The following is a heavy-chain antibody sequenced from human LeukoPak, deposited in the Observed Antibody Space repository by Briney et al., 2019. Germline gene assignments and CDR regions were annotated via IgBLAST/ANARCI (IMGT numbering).Heavy chain of an antibody. V-gene: IGHV3-11*04. CDR1: GFTFSDYY. CDR2: ISSSGSTI. D-gene: IGHD6-19*01. Sequence: PGGSLRLSCAASGFTFSDYYMSWIRQAPGKGLEWVSYISSSGSTIYYADSVKGRFTISRDNAKNSLYLQMNSLRAEDTAVYYCVKPSRSGWYNGDAFDIWGQGTMVTVSS. CDR3: VKPSRSGWYNGDAFDI. J-gene: IGHJ3*02.